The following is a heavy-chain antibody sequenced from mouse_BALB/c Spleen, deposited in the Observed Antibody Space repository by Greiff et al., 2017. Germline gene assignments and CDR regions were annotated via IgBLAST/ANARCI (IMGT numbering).Heavy chain of an antibody. D-gene: IGHD1-1*01. CDR1: GFSLTSYG. CDR2: IWSGGST. V-gene: IGHV2-2*02. J-gene: IGHJ4*01. Sequence: VQLQQSGPGLVQPSQSLSITCTVSGFSLTSYGVHWVRQSPGKGLEWLGVIWSGGSTDYNAAFISRLSISKDNSKSQVFFKMNSLQANDTAIYYCARNRVYYYGSSYGRAMDDWGQGTSVTVSS. CDR3: ARNRVYYYGSSYGRAMDD.